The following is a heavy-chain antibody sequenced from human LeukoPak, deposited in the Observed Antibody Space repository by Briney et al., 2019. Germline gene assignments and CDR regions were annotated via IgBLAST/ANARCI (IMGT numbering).Heavy chain of an antibody. J-gene: IGHJ5*02. CDR3: ARDFCSSTSCSPHFDP. V-gene: IGHV1-69*04. Sequence: SVKVSCKASGGTFSSYAISWVRQAPGQGLEWMGRIIPILGIANYAQKFQGRVTITADKSTSTAYMELSSLRSEDTAVYYRARDFCSSTSCSPHFDPWGQGTLVTVSS. CDR2: IIPILGIA. D-gene: IGHD2-2*01. CDR1: GGTFSSYA.